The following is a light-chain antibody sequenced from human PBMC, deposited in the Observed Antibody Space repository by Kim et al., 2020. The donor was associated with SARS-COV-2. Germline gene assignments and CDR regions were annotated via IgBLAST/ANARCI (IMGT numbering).Light chain of an antibody. CDR1: SNNVGNQG. CDR3: SAWDSSLSAWV. J-gene: IGLJ3*02. Sequence: LTQPPSVSKDLRQTATLTCTVNSNNVGNQGAAWLQQHQGHPPKLLSYRNNNRPSGISERLSASRSGNTASLTITGLQPEDEADYYCSAWDSSLSAWVFGGGTQLTVL. V-gene: IGLV10-54*01. CDR2: RNN.